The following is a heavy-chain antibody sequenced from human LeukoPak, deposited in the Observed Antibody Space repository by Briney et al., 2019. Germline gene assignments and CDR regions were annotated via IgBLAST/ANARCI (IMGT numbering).Heavy chain of an antibody. CDR2: IYPGDSDT. CDR3: ARHSSSWYYFDY. V-gene: IGHV5-51*01. Sequence: GESLKISCKGSGYSFNTYWIAWVRQLPGKGLEWMGIIYPGDSDTKYSPSFQGQVTISAANSISTAYLQWSSLKASDTAMYYCARHSSSWYYFDYWGQGTLVTVSS. J-gene: IGHJ4*02. CDR1: GYSFNTYW. D-gene: IGHD6-13*01.